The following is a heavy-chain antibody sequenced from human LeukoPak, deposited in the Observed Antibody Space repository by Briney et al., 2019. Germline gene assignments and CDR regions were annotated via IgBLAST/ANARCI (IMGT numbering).Heavy chain of an antibody. V-gene: IGHV1-69*01. CDR3: ARKYCSGGSCYFDY. CDR1: GGTFSSYA. CDR2: IIPIFGTA. D-gene: IGHD2-15*01. J-gene: IGHJ4*02. Sequence: SVKVSCKASGGTFSSYAISWVRQAPGQGLEWMGGIIPIFGTANYAQKFQGRVTITADESTSTAYMELSSLRSEDTAVYYCARKYCSGGSCYFDYWGQGTLVTVSS.